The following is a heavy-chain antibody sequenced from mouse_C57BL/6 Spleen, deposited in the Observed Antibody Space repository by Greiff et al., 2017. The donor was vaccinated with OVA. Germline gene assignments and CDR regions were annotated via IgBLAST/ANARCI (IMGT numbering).Heavy chain of an antibody. CDR3: ARIPYSNSYYAMDY. Sequence: VQLQQPGAELVMPGASVKLSCKASGYTFTSYWMHWVKQRPGQGLEWIGEIDPSDSYTNYNQKFKGKSTLTVDKSSSTAYMQLSSLTSEDSAVYYCARIPYSNSYYAMDYWGQGTSVTVSS. D-gene: IGHD2-5*01. CDR1: GYTFTSYW. J-gene: IGHJ4*01. V-gene: IGHV1-69*01. CDR2: IDPSDSYT.